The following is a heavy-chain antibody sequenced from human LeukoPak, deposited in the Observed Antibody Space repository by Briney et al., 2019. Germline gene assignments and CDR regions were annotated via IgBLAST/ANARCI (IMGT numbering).Heavy chain of an antibody. CDR3: ARGAWFGEPNDAFDI. CDR2: MNPNSGNT. Sequence: ASVKVSCKASGYTFTSYDINWVRQATGQGVEWMGWMNPNSGNTGYAQKFQGRVTMTRNTSISTAYMELSSLRSEDTAVYYCARGAWFGEPNDAFDIWGQGTMVTVSS. J-gene: IGHJ3*02. V-gene: IGHV1-8*01. D-gene: IGHD3-10*01. CDR1: GYTFTSYD.